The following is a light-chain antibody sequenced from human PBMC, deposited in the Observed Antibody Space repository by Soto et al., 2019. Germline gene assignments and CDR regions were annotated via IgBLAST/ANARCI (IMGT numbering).Light chain of an antibody. CDR2: VAS. V-gene: IGKV1-12*01. J-gene: IGKJ2*01. Sequence: DIQMTQSPPSVSASVGDRVTITCRASQAINCWLSWYPQKPGKAPQLLISVASRLESGVPSRFSGSGSGTEFSLTVTSMQPEDFATYYCQQAFRFPHTFGQWTKLEI. CDR1: QAINCW. CDR3: QQAFRFPHT.